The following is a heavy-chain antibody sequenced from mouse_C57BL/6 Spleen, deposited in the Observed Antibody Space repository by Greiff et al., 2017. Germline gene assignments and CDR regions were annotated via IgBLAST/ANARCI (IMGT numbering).Heavy chain of an antibody. V-gene: IGHV5-16*01. CDR2: INYDGSST. D-gene: IGHD2-4*01. J-gene: IGHJ3*01. CDR1: GFTFSDYY. Sequence: EVQLVESEGGLVQPGSSMKLSCTASGFTFSDYYMAWVRQVPEKGLEWVANINYDGSSTYYLDSLKSRFIISRDNAKNILYLQMSSLKSEDTATYYCAIYYDVDRGFAYWGQGTLVTVSA. CDR3: AIYYDVDRGFAY.